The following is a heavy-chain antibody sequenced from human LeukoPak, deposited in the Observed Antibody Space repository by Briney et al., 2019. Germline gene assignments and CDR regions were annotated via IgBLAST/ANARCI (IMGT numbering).Heavy chain of an antibody. D-gene: IGHD1-1*01. Sequence: HPGGSLRLSCAASGFTFSTYAMYWVRQAPGKGLEWVSSISGSAGSTYYADSVKGRFTISRDNSKNTLYLQMNSLSAEDTALYYCAKDRTTAWNCFDSWGQGTLVTVSS. V-gene: IGHV3-23*01. CDR2: ISGSAGST. CDR1: GFTFSTYA. CDR3: AKDRTTAWNCFDS. J-gene: IGHJ4*02.